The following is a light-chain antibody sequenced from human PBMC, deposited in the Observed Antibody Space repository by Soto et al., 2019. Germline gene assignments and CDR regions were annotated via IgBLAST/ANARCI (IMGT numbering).Light chain of an antibody. Sequence: EIVLTQSPGTLSLSPGERATPSCRASQSVNSFLAWFQEKPGQAPRLLIYGASSRASGIPDRFSGSGSGTDFTLTIARLEPEDSAVYYCHHYVGAPWAFGPGTKVDIK. CDR1: QSVNSF. CDR3: HHYVGAPWA. J-gene: IGKJ1*01. V-gene: IGKV3-20*01. CDR2: GAS.